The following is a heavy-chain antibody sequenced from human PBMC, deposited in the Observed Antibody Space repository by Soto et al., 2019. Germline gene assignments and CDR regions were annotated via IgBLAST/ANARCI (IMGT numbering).Heavy chain of an antibody. CDR3: ARAHVMAMIVTY. V-gene: IGHV4-30-4*01. J-gene: IGHJ4*02. CDR1: GGSFSSGDYY. Sequence: LSLTCTVSGGSFSSGDYYWSWIRQPPGKGLEWIGYIYYSGSTYYNPSLKSRVTISVDTSKNQFSLKLSSVTAADTAVYYCARAHVMAMIVTYWGQGTLVTVSS. D-gene: IGHD3-22*01. CDR2: IYYSGST.